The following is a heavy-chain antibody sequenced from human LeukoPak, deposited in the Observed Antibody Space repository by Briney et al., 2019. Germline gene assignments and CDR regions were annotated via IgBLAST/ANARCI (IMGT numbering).Heavy chain of an antibody. V-gene: IGHV3-74*01. Sequence: GGSLRLSCAASGFTFDDYAMHWVRQAPGKGLEWVSRINSDGSSTSYADSVKGRFTISRDNSKNTLYLQMNSLRAEDTAVYYCAKGFTVITTDDAFDIWGQGTMVTVSS. CDR1: GFTFDDYA. D-gene: IGHD3-22*01. CDR2: INSDGSST. J-gene: IGHJ3*02. CDR3: AKGFTVITTDDAFDI.